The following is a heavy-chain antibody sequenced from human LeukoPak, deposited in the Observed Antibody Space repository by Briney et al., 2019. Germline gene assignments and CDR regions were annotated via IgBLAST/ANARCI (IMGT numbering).Heavy chain of an antibody. CDR1: GFTFSSYS. V-gene: IGHV3-21*01. CDR2: ISGSSSYI. J-gene: IGHJ4*02. Sequence: GGSLRLSCAASGFTFSSYSMNWVRQAPGKGLEWVSSISGSSSYIYYADSVKGRFTISRDNAKNSLYLQMNSLRAEDTAVYYCARDAHSSGWYLAYWGQGTLVTVSS. CDR3: ARDAHSSGWYLAY. D-gene: IGHD6-19*01.